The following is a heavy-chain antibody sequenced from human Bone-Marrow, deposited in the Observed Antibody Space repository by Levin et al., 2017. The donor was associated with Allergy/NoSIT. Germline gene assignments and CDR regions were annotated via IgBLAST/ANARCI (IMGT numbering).Heavy chain of an antibody. CDR3: ARGGFGVGATWRKNWFDP. D-gene: IGHD1-26*01. V-gene: IGHV4-34*01. J-gene: IGHJ5*02. Sequence: SQTLSLTCAVYGGSFSGYYWSWIRQPPGKGLEWIGEINHSGSTNYNPSLKSRVTISVDTSKNQFSLKLSSVTAADTAVYYCARGGFGVGATWRKNWFDPWGQGTLVTVSS. CDR1: GGSFSGYY. CDR2: INHSGST.